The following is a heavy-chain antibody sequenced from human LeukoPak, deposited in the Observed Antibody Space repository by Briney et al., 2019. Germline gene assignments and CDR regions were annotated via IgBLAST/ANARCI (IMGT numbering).Heavy chain of an antibody. CDR1: GFTFSSYW. J-gene: IGHJ4*02. CDR2: IKPDGSDE. V-gene: IGHV3-7*04. CDR3: ARENFQY. Sequence: GGCLRLSCAASGFTFSSYWMNWVRQAPGKGLEWVANIKPDGSDEYYVDSVKGRFTISRDNAENSLYLQMNSLRAEDTAVYYCARENFQYWAQGTLVTVSS.